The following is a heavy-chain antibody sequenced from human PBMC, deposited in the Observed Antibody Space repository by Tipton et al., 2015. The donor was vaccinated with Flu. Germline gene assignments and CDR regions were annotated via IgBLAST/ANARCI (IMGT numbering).Heavy chain of an antibody. J-gene: IGHJ2*01. CDR1: GGSINTYY. CDR2: IYYSGTT. CDR3: ARQFYRNYWDWYFDL. V-gene: IGHV4-59*01. Sequence: TLSLTCTVFGGSINTYYWSWVRQPPGKGLEWVGYIYYSGTTNYNPSLKSRVTMSVDMSKNQFSLRLSSATAADTAVYYCARQFYRNYWDWYFDLWGRGTLVTVSS. D-gene: IGHD4-11*01.